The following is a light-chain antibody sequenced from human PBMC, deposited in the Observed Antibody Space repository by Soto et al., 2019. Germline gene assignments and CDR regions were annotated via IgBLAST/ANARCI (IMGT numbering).Light chain of an antibody. V-gene: IGKV3-20*01. CDR3: QQYGSSQYT. J-gene: IGKJ2*01. CDR1: QSISSY. CDR2: GAS. Sequence: EIVLTQSPGTLSLSPGERATLSCRASQSISSYLAWYQQKPGQAPRLLIYGASSRATGIPDRFSGSGSGTDFSLTITRLEPADFAVYYCQQYGSSQYTFGQGTKLEIK.